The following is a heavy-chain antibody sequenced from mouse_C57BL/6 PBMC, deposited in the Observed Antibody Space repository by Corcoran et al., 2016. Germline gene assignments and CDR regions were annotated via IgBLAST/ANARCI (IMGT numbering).Heavy chain of an antibody. CDR2: INTYSGVP. J-gene: IGHJ2*01. V-gene: IGHV9-3*01. CDR1: GYTFTTYG. CDR3: ARGAGSSLFDY. D-gene: IGHD1-1*01. Sequence: QIQLVQSGPELKKPGETVKISCKASGYTFTTYGMSWVKQAPGKGLKWMGWINTYSGVPTYADDFKGRFAFSLETSASTAYLQINNLKNEDTATYFCARGAGSSLFDYWGQGTTLTVSS.